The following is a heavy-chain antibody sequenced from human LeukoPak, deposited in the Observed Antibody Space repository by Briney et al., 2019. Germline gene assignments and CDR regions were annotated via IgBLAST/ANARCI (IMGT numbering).Heavy chain of an antibody. Sequence: ASVKVSCKAPGYSFNNYYMHWVRQAPGQGLEWMGIFHPSSGDTSYAQKFQGRLTLTRDMSTTTVYMELSSLRYEDTAVYYCARGGPFPGHVVVPPANWFAPWGQGTLVTVSS. CDR2: FHPSSGDT. J-gene: IGHJ5*02. CDR3: ARGGPFPGHVVVPPANWFAP. D-gene: IGHD2-2*01. CDR1: GYSFNNYY. V-gene: IGHV1-46*02.